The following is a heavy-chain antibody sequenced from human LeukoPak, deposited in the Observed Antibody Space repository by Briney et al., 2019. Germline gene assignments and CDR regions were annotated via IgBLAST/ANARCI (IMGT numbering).Heavy chain of an antibody. CDR2: IKQDGSEK. V-gene: IGHV3-7*01. CDR3: ARVDCTNGVCHGFDY. CDR1: GFTFSSYW. D-gene: IGHD2-8*01. J-gene: IGHJ4*02. Sequence: GGSLRLSCAASGFTFSSYWMTWVRQAPGKGLEWVANIKQDGSEKYYVDSVKGRFTISRDNAKNSLYLQMNSLRAEDTAVYYCARVDCTNGVCHGFDYWGKGTLVTVSS.